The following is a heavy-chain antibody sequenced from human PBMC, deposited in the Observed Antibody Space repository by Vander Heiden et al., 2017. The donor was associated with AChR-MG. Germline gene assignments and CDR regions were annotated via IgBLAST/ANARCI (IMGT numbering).Heavy chain of an antibody. CDR3: ARIRRTLVAGTVPFDY. CDR2: INPNSGGT. D-gene: IGHD6-19*01. V-gene: IGHV1-2*06. J-gene: IGHJ4*02. Sequence: QVQLVQSGAEVKKPGASVKVSCKASGYTFTGYYMHWVRQAPGQGLGWMGRINPNSGGTNYAQKFQGRVTMTRDTSISTAYMELSRLRSDDTAVYYCARIRRTLVAGTVPFDYWGQGTLVTVSS. CDR1: GYTFTGYY.